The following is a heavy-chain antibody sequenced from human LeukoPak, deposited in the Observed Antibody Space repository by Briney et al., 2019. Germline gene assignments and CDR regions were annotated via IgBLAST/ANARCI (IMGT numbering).Heavy chain of an antibody. V-gene: IGHV3-11*01. CDR3: ARALYGSSGYYDY. D-gene: IGHD3-22*01. CDR2: ISGGGATL. J-gene: IGHJ4*02. Sequence: GGSLRLSCAASGFNFSDHYMSWVRQTPGRPLEWVSYISGGGATLHHADSVKGRFTISRDNAKNSLSLQMNSLRAEDTALYYCARALYGSSGYYDYWGQGILITVSS. CDR1: GFNFSDHY.